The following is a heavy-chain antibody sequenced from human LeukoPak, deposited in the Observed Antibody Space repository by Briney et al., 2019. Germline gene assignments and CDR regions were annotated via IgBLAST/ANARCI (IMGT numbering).Heavy chain of an antibody. D-gene: IGHD6-19*01. CDR1: GGSFSGYY. CDR2: INHSGST. J-gene: IGHJ4*02. Sequence: SETLSLTCAVYGGSFSGYYWSWIRQPPGKGLEWIGEINHSGSTNYNPSLKSRVTISVDTSKNQFSLKLSSVTAADTAVYYCARAMAEQWLVSWGQGTLVTVSS. CDR3: ARAMAEQWLVS. V-gene: IGHV4-34*01.